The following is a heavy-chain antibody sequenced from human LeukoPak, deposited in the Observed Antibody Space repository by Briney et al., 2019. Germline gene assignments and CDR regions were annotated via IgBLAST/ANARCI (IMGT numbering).Heavy chain of an antibody. CDR2: ISGSGGST. V-gene: IGHV3-23*01. CDR1: GFTFSSYT. D-gene: IGHD3-16*01. J-gene: IGHJ4*02. CDR3: AKRGEILDY. Sequence: PGGSLRLSCAASGFTFSSYTMNWVRQAPGKGLEWVSAISGSGGSTYYADSVKGRFTISRDNSKNTLYLQMNSLRAEDTAVCYCAKRGEILDYWGQGTLVTVSS.